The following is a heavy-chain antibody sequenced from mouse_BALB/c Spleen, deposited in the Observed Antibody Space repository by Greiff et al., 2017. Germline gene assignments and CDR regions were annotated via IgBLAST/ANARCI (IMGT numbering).Heavy chain of an antibody. CDR1: GFTFSSYA. Sequence: EVKVEESGGGLVKPGGSLKLSCAASGFTFSSYAMSWVRQTPEKRLEWVASISSGGSTYYPDSVKGRFTISRDNARNILYLQMSSLRSEDTAMYYCARDYDERGYYAMDYWGQGTSVTVSS. J-gene: IGHJ4*01. CDR2: ISSGGST. V-gene: IGHV5-6-5*01. CDR3: ARDYDERGYYAMDY. D-gene: IGHD2-4*01.